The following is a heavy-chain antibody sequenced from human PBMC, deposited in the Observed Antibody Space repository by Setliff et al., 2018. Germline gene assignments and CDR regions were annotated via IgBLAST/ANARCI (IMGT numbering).Heavy chain of an antibody. CDR1: GFTFSNYE. CDR2: ITTSGSAT. J-gene: IGHJ4*02. CDR3: ARWTARAVDY. D-gene: IGHD6-6*01. Sequence: HPGGSLRLSCAASGFTFSNYEMNWVRQAPGKGLEWVSSITTSGSATYYAESVRGRFTISRDNAKNSLYLQMSSLRAEDTAVYYCARWTARAVDYWGQGTLVTVSS. V-gene: IGHV3-48*03.